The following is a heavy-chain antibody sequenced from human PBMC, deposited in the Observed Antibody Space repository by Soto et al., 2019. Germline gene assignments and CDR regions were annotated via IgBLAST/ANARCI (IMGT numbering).Heavy chain of an antibody. CDR2: INHSGST. Sequence: QVQLQQWGAGLLKPSETLSLTCAVYGGSFSGYYWSWIRQPPGKGLEWIGEINHSGSTNYNPSLKSRVTISVDTSKNQFSLKLSSVTAADTVVYYCARGHGLSTMPWYFDLWGRGTLVTVSS. CDR1: GGSFSGYY. D-gene: IGHD2-2*01. CDR3: ARGHGLSTMPWYFDL. V-gene: IGHV4-34*01. J-gene: IGHJ2*01.